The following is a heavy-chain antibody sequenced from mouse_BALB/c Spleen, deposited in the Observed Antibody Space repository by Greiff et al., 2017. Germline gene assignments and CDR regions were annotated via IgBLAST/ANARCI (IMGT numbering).Heavy chain of an antibody. CDR3: ARERRWYGFDV. CDR1: GYSITSGYY. J-gene: IGHJ1*01. Sequence: ESGPGLVKPSQSLSLTCSVTGYSITSGYYWNWIRQFPGNTLEWMGYISYDGSNNYNPSLKNRISITRDTSKNQFFLKFNSVTTEDTATYYCARERRWYGFDVWGAGTTVTVSS. D-gene: IGHD2-10*02. CDR2: ISYDGSN. V-gene: IGHV3-6*02.